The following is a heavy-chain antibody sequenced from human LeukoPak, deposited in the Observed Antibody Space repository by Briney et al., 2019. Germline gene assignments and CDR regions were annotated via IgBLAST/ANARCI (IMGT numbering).Heavy chain of an antibody. J-gene: IGHJ4*02. CDR3: ARDHSSGWYSDYFDY. V-gene: IGHV3-33*05. D-gene: IGHD6-19*01. Sequence: GRSLRLSCAATGFTFTSDGMHWVRQSPGQGLEWVAVISYDGSNTYYADSVTGRFTIARDNSKNTLYLQMNSLSAEDTAVSYCARDHSSGWYSDYFDYWGQGTLVTVSS. CDR2: ISYDGSNT. CDR1: GFTFTSDG.